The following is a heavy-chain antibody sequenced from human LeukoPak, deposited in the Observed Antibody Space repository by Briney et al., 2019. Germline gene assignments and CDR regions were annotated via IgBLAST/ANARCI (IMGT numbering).Heavy chain of an antibody. V-gene: IGHV7-4-1*02. CDR1: GYTFTSYA. CDR2: INTNTGNP. Sequence: GESLKISCKASGYTFTSYAMNWVRQAPGQGLEWMGWINTNTGNPTYAQGFTGRFVFSLDTSVSTAYLQISSLKAEDTAVYYCARGGYCSSTSCYVWWFDPWGQGTLVTVSS. D-gene: IGHD2-2*03. J-gene: IGHJ5*02. CDR3: ARGGYCSSTSCYVWWFDP.